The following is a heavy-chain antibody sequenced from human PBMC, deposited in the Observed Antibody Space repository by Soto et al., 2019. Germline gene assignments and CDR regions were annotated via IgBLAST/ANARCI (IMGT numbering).Heavy chain of an antibody. CDR1: GGSISSSSYY. Sequence: SETLSLTCTVSGGSISSSSYYWGWIRQPPGKGLEWIGSIYYSGSTYYNPSLKSRVTISVDTSKNQFSLKLSSVTAADTAVYYCARARGCSGGSCYPDAFDIWGQGTMVTVSS. V-gene: IGHV4-39*07. CDR3: ARARGCSGGSCYPDAFDI. J-gene: IGHJ3*02. D-gene: IGHD2-15*01. CDR2: IYYSGST.